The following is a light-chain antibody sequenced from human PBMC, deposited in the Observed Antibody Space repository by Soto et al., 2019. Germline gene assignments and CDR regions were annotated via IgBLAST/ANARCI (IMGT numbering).Light chain of an antibody. CDR3: QQYNSYST. J-gene: IGKJ1*01. Sequence: DIQMTQSPSTLSASVGDRVTITCRASQSISNWLAWYQQKPGKAPKLLIYKASSLESGVPSRFSGSGSGTEFTLTISSLQPDDFATYYCQQYNSYSTFGQ. CDR2: KAS. V-gene: IGKV1-5*03. CDR1: QSISNW.